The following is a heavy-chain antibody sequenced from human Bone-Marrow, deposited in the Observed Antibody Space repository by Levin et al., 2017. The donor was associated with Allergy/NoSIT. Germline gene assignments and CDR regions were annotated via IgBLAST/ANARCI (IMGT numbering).Heavy chain of an antibody. V-gene: IGHV3-66*01. CDR3: AGRAGRGYSISGEGYWFDY. J-gene: IGHJ4*02. D-gene: IGHD6-13*01. Sequence: QSGGSLRLSCAASGFIVSSNFMNWVRQAPGKGLEWVSVIDTGGNTHYADSVKGRFTISRDNSKNILYLHMTSLRAEDTAVYYCAGRAGRGYSISGEGYWFDYWGQGTLVTVSS. CDR2: IDTGGNT. CDR1: GFIVSSNF.